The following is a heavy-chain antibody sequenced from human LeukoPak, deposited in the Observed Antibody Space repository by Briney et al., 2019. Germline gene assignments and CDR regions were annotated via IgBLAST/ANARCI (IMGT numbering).Heavy chain of an antibody. CDR3: ARPNDSSGYYYDPFDY. CDR2: IYYSGST. D-gene: IGHD3-22*01. Sequence: SETLSLTCTVSGGSISSSSYYWGWIRQPSGKGLEWIGSIYYSGSTYYNPSLKSRVTISVDTSKNQFSLKLSSVTAADTAVYYCARPNDSSGYYYDPFDYWGQGTLVTVSS. J-gene: IGHJ4*02. V-gene: IGHV4-39*01. CDR1: GGSISSSSYY.